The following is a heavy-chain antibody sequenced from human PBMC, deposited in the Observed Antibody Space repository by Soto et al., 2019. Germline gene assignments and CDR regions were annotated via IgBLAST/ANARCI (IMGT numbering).Heavy chain of an antibody. Sequence: SETLSLTCTVSGGSISSSSYYWGWIRQPPGKGLEWIGSIYYSGSTYYNPSLKSRVTISVGTSKNQFSLKLSSVTAADTAVYYCARYYDILTGYPYYFDYWGQGTLVTVSS. D-gene: IGHD3-9*01. V-gene: IGHV4-39*01. CDR3: ARYYDILTGYPYYFDY. J-gene: IGHJ4*02. CDR2: IYYSGST. CDR1: GGSISSSSYY.